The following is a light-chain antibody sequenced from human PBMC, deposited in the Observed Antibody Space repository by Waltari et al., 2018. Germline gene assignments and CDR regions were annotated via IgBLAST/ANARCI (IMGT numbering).Light chain of an antibody. V-gene: IGLV4-69*01. CDR2: VNSDGSH. CDR3: QTGGHGTWV. J-gene: IGLJ3*02. Sequence: QLVLTQSPSASASLGASVKLTCTLSSGHSSNVIAWLPQQPEKGPRYLMRVNSDGSHSRGDEIPDRFSGSSSGVERYLTISSLQSEDEADYYCQTGGHGTWVFGGGTKLTVL. CDR1: SGHSSNV.